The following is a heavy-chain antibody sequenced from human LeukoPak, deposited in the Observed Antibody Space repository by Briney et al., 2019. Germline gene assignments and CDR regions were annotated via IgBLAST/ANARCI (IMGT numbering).Heavy chain of an antibody. CDR3: ARAPPQYYYDSSGYTS. CDR2: INHSGST. CDR1: GGSFSGYY. D-gene: IGHD3-22*01. Sequence: SETLSLTCAVYGGSFSGYYWSWIRQPPGKGLEWIGEINHSGSTNYNPSLKSRVTISVDTSKNQFSLKLSSVTAADTAVYYCARAPPQYYYDSSGYTSWGQGTLVTVSS. J-gene: IGHJ5*02. V-gene: IGHV4-34*01.